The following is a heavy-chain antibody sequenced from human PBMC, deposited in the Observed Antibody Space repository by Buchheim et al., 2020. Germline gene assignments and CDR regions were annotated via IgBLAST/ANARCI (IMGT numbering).Heavy chain of an antibody. D-gene: IGHD4-17*01. Sequence: EVQLLESGGGLVQPGESLRLSCAAPGFIFSSYAMSWVRQAPGKGLEWVSAISGVSITTYYADSVTGRFTISRDDSKITLYLQMNSLRVEDTAVYYCAKATYTYGTGYFDYWGQGTL. J-gene: IGHJ4*02. CDR3: AKATYTYGTGYFDY. CDR2: ISGVSITT. V-gene: IGHV3-23*01. CDR1: GFIFSSYA.